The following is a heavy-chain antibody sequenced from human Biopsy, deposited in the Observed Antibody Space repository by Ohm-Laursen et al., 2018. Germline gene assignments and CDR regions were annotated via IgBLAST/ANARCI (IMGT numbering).Heavy chain of an antibody. CDR2: ISPKSGDT. CDR1: GFSFTGYY. V-gene: IGHV1-2*02. D-gene: IGHD6-19*01. Sequence: ASVKVSCKASGFSFTGYYIHCVRQAPGQGLEWMGWISPKSGDTNYAHKFQGNITMTRDTSMSTAYMEMSRLRCDDTAVYYCALQSVAQMKNFDYWGQGTLVTVSS. CDR3: ALQSVAQMKNFDY. J-gene: IGHJ4*02.